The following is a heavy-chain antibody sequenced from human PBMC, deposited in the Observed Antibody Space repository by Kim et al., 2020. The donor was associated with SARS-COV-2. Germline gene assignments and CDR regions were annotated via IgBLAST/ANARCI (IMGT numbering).Heavy chain of an antibody. V-gene: IGHV5-51*01. J-gene: IGHJ4*03. CDR3: VRHGEIFYNTGFYDK. CDR1: GYTFSDYY. D-gene: IGHD1-20*01. CDR2: IYPADSDT. Sequence: GESLKISCKGSGYTFSDYYIAWVRHMPGKGLEWMGLIYPADSDTKYNPSFQGQVTISVDKSISTVYMSWSGLKASDTAIYYCVRHGEIFYNTGFYDKWG.